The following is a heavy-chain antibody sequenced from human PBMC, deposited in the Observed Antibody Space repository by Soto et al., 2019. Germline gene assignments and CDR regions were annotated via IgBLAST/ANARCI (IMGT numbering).Heavy chain of an antibody. D-gene: IGHD3-22*01. V-gene: IGHV3-30-3*01. Sequence: QVQLVESGGGVVQPGRSLRLSCAAAGFTFSSYAIHWVRQAPGKGLEWVAVISYDGSNKDYADSVKGRFIISRDNSKNTLYLQMNSLRAEDTAVYYCARDGWLYYDSTSQGMDVWGQGTTVTVSS. CDR1: GFTFSSYA. CDR3: ARDGWLYYDSTSQGMDV. J-gene: IGHJ6*02. CDR2: ISYDGSNK.